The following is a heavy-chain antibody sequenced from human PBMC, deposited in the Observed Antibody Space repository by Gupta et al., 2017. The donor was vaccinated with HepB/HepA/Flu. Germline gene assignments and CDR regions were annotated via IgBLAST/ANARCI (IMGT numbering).Heavy chain of an antibody. CDR2: IWYDGSNK. CDR1: GFTFSSYG. Sequence: QVQLVESGGGVVQPGRSLRLSCAASGFTFSSYGMHWVRQAPGKGLEWVAVIWYDGSNKYYADSVKGRFTISRDNSKNTLYLQMNSLRAEDTAVYYCARDGGDIVVGADAFDIWGQGTMVTVSS. CDR3: ARDGGDIVVGADAFDI. V-gene: IGHV3-33*01. J-gene: IGHJ3*02. D-gene: IGHD2-2*01.